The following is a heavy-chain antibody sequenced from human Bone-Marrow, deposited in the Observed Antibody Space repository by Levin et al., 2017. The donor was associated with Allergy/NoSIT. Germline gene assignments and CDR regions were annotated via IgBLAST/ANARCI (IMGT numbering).Heavy chain of an antibody. V-gene: IGHV3-15*01. CDR1: GFTFSNAW. CDR3: TTDLPPLHDYGDYGVGAFDI. J-gene: IGHJ3*02. CDR2: IKSKTDGGTT. Sequence: GGSLRLSCAASGFTFSNAWMSWVRQAPGKGLEWVGRIKSKTDGGTTDYAAPVKGRFTISRDDSKNTLYLQMNSLKTEDTAVYYCTTDLPPLHDYGDYGVGAFDIWGQGTMVTVSS. D-gene: IGHD4-17*01.